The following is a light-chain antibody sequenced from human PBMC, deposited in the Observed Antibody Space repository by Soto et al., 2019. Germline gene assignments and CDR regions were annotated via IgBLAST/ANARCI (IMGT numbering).Light chain of an antibody. CDR2: AVS. J-gene: IGLJ3*02. CDR3: SSYTTYTTLWV. V-gene: IGLV2-14*01. Sequence: QSALTQPASVSGSPGQSITISCTGTGSDVGNYNYVSWYQQHPGKAPKLMIYAVSNRPSGVSNRFSGSKSGNAASLTISGLQAEDEADYYCSSYTTYTTLWVFGGGTKLTVL. CDR1: GSDVGNYNY.